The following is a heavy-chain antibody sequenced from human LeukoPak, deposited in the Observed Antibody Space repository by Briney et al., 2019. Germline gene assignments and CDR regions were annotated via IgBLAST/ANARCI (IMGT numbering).Heavy chain of an antibody. J-gene: IGHJ3*02. V-gene: IGHV3-23*01. D-gene: IGHD6-19*01. CDR3: AKVIAVAGLLGMGDAFDI. CDR1: GFTFSSYA. CDR2: ISGSGGST. Sequence: PGGSLRLSCAASGFTFSSYAMSWVRQAPGKGLEWVSAISGSGGSTYYADSVKGRFTISRDNSKNTLYLQMNSLRAEDTAVYYCAKVIAVAGLLGMGDAFDIWGQGTMVPVSS.